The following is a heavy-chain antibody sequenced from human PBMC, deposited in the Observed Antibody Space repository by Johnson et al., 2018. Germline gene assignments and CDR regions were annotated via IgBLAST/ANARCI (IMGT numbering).Heavy chain of an antibody. CDR2: IYTSGRT. V-gene: IGHV4-61*02. D-gene: IGHD6-13*01. J-gene: IGHJ3*02. CDR1: GGSISSGSYY. CDR3: ARDKQPLVNEYVFDI. Sequence: QVQLQESGPGLVKPSQTXSLTCTVSGGSISSGSYYWSWIRQPAGKGLEWIGRIYTSGRTNNNPSLHSRVTISGDTSNNQLSLKLSAVTAADTAVYYCARDKQPLVNEYVFDIWGRGTMVTVSS.